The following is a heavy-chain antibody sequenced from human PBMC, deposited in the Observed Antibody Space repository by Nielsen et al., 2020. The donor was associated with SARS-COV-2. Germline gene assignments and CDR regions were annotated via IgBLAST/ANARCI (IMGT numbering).Heavy chain of an antibody. Sequence: GESLKISCKGSGYSFTSYWIGWVRQMPGKGLEWIGIIYPGDSDTTYSPSFQGQVTISADKSISTAYLQWSSLKASDTAMYFCARRGDSMTGYEDYWGQGTLVTVSS. CDR3: ARRGDSMTGYEDY. CDR2: IYPGDSDT. CDR1: GYSFTSYW. D-gene: IGHD3-9*01. J-gene: IGHJ4*02. V-gene: IGHV5-51*01.